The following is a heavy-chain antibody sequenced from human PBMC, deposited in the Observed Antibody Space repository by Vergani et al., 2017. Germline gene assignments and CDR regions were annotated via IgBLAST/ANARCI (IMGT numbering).Heavy chain of an antibody. V-gene: IGHV3-21*01. D-gene: IGHD1-26*01. CDR3: ARDLPSGNYGGAWIDP. CDR2: ITSSSNYI. CDR1: GFTFSSYS. Sequence: EVQLVESGGGLVKPGGSLRLSCAASGFTFSSYSMNWVRQAPGKGLEWVSSITSSSNYIYYADSVKGRFTISRDNAKNSLYLQMNSLRAEDTAVYYCARDLPSGNYGGAWIDPWGQGTLVTVSS. J-gene: IGHJ5*02.